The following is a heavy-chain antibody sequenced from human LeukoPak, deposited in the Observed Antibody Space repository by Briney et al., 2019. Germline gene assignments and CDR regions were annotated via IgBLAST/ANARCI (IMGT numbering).Heavy chain of an antibody. V-gene: IGHV4-38-2*02. CDR1: GYSITSGYY. CDR3: ARGRFFDI. J-gene: IGHJ3*02. CDR2: IYHSGST. Sequence: SETLSLTCTVSGYSITSGYYWGWIRQSPGKGLEWIGSIYHSGSTYYNPSLKSRVTISVDTSKNQLSLKLSSVTAADTAVYYCARGRFFDIWGQGTMVTVSS.